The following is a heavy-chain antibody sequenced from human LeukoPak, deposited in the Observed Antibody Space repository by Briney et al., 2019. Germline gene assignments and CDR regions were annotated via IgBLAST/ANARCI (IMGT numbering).Heavy chain of an antibody. D-gene: IGHD4-11*01. J-gene: IGHJ4*02. CDR1: GFTFHNAW. CDR3: TTLSNDVLY. CDR2: MKSNRDGGTS. Sequence: GGSLRLSCAASGFTFHNAWMTWVRQAPGKGLEWVGRMKSNRDGGTSDYAAPVKGRFTISRDDSKNTLYLHMNSLRAEDTTVYYCTTLSNDVLYWGQGTLVTVS. V-gene: IGHV3-15*01.